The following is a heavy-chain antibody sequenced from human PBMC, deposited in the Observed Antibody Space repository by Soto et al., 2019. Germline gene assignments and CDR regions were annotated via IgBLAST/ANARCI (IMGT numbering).Heavy chain of an antibody. CDR1: GGSISGYY. Sequence: PSEMLSLTCTVAGGSISGYYWGWIRQPPGQGLEWIGYIYHSGSTNYNPSLESRVAISIDTSKSQFSLKLSSVTAADTAVYYCARDRELRFLEWSRSYFYGVDVWGQGTTVTVSS. J-gene: IGHJ6*02. CDR3: ARDRELRFLEWSRSYFYGVDV. V-gene: IGHV4-59*01. CDR2: IYHSGST. D-gene: IGHD3-3*01.